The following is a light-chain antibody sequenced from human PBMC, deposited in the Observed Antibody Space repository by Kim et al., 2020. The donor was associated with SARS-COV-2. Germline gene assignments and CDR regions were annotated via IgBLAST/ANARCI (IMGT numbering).Light chain of an antibody. J-gene: IGLJ3*02. CDR2: ANN. CDR1: TSNVGKTF. V-gene: IGLV1-47*02. CDR3: AAWDDTLSARV. Sequence: GQSVTLSCSGRTSNVGKTFVYWYQQLPGTAPRLLIYANNQRPSGVPDRFSGSKSGTSASLAISELRSEDEANYYCAAWDDTLSARVFGGGTQLTVL.